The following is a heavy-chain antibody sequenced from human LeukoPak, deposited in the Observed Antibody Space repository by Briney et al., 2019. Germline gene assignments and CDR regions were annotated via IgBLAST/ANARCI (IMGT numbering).Heavy chain of an antibody. CDR2: IWCDGSNK. V-gene: IGHV3-33*01. D-gene: IGHD2-2*01. CDR1: GFTFSSYG. CDR3: ARDRRYCSSTSCYLKGNWFDP. J-gene: IGHJ5*02. Sequence: PGGSLRLSCAASGFTFSSYGMHWVRQAPGKGLEWVAVIWCDGSNKYYADSVKGRFTISRDNSKNTLYLQMNSLRAEDTAVYYCARDRRYCSSTSCYLKGNWFDPWGQGTLVTVSS.